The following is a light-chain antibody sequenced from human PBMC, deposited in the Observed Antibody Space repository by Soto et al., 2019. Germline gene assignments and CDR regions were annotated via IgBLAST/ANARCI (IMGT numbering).Light chain of an antibody. V-gene: IGLV2-23*01. J-gene: IGLJ1*01. CDR3: CSYADSAYV. CDR2: EGS. Sequence: QSALTQPASVSGSPGQSITISCTGTTSDVGSYNLVSWYHQHPGKAPKLMIYEGSKRPSGVSNRFSGSKSGNTASLTISGLQSEDEADYYCCSYADSAYVFGAGTKVTVL. CDR1: TSDVGSYNL.